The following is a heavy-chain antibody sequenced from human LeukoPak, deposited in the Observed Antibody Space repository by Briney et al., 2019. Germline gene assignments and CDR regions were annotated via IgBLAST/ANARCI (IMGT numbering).Heavy chain of an antibody. D-gene: IGHD6-19*01. CDR3: TRDAAVAGTRYFDY. V-gene: IGHV3-15*01. J-gene: IGHJ4*02. CDR2: IKSKTDGGTT. CDR1: GFTFSNAW. Sequence: PGGSLRLSCAASGFTFSNAWMSWVRQAPGKGLEWVGRIKSKTDGGTTDYAAPVKGRFTISRDDSKSIAYLQMNSLKTEDTAVYYCTRDAAVAGTRYFDYWGQGTLVTVSS.